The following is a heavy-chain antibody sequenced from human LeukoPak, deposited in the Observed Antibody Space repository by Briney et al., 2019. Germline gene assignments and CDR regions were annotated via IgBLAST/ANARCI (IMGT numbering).Heavy chain of an antibody. D-gene: IGHD3-10*01. V-gene: IGHV3-23*01. Sequence: GGSLRLSCVASGFNFRRYVMRWVRQAPGKGLEWVSNIRGSGCSTYYAHSVKGRFTNSRDKSKRTLYLQINSLRAEDTAVYYCAKRTSYYGSGSYPDYWGQGTLVTVSS. J-gene: IGHJ4*02. CDR3: AKRTSYYGSGSYPDY. CDR1: GFNFRRYV. CDR2: IRGSGCST.